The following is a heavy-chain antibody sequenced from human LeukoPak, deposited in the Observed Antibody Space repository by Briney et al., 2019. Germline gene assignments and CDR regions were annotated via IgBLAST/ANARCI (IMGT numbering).Heavy chain of an antibody. Sequence: GESLKISCKGSGYSFTSYWIAWVRQMPGKGLEWMGIVYPGDSDTRYSPSFQGQVTISADKSINTAYLQWSSLKASDTAMYYCARSTVTTRSAFDIRGQGTMVTVSS. J-gene: IGHJ3*02. D-gene: IGHD4-17*01. CDR2: VYPGDSDT. CDR3: ARSTVTTRSAFDI. V-gene: IGHV5-51*01. CDR1: GYSFTSYW.